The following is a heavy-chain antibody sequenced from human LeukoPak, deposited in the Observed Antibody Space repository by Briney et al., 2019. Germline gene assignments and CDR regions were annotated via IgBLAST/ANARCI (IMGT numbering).Heavy chain of an antibody. J-gene: IGHJ4*02. CDR3: ARVWFGESSGDFDY. Sequence: GASVKVSCKASGYTFTSYYMHWARQAPGQGLEWMGWINPNSGGTNYAQKFQGRVTMTRDTSISTAYMELSRLRSDDTAVYYCARVWFGESSGDFDYWGQGTLVTVSS. V-gene: IGHV1-2*02. D-gene: IGHD3-10*01. CDR2: INPNSGGT. CDR1: GYTFTSYY.